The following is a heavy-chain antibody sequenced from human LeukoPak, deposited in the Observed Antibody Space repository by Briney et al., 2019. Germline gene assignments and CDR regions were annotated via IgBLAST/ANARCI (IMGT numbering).Heavy chain of an antibody. Sequence: PGGSLRLSCAASGFTFSSYGMSWVRQAPGKGLEWVSAISGSGGSTYYADSVKGRFTISRDNAKNSLYLQMNSLRAEDTAVYYCARDYIADAFDIWGQGTMVTVSS. J-gene: IGHJ3*02. CDR1: GFTFSSYG. D-gene: IGHD2-15*01. CDR2: ISGSGGST. CDR3: ARDYIADAFDI. V-gene: IGHV3-23*01.